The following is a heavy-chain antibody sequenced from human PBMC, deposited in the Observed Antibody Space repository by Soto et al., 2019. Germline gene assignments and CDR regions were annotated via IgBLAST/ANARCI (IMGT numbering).Heavy chain of an antibody. CDR2: ISWNSGSI. J-gene: IGHJ5*02. Sequence: PGGSLRLLCAASGFTFDDYAMHWVRQAPGKGLEWVSGISWNSGSIGYADSVKGRFTISRDNAKNSLYLQMNSPRAEDTALYYCAKDKGITDENWSHPCRPGTRVTVGS. CDR3: AKDKGITDENWSHP. D-gene: IGHD1-20*01. V-gene: IGHV3-9*01. CDR1: GFTFDDYA.